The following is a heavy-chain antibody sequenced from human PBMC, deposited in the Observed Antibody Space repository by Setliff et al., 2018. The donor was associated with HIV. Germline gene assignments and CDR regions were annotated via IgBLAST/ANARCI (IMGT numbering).Heavy chain of an antibody. J-gene: IGHJ6*03. V-gene: IGHV1-18*01. D-gene: IGHD6-6*01. CDR2: ISAYNGNT. CDR1: GYTFTSYG. CDR3: ARDGLRGIAARHYYYYYMDV. Sequence: GASVKVSCKASGYTFTSYGISWVRQAPGQGLEWMGWISAYNGNTNYAQKLQGRVTMTTDTSTSTAYMELRSLRSDDTAVYYCARDGLRGIAARHYYYYYMDVWGKGTTVTVSS.